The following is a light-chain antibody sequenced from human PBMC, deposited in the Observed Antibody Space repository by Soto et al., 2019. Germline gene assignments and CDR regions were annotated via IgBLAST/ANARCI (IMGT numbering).Light chain of an antibody. CDR1: QSLLLRNGNNY. J-gene: IGKJ5*01. Sequence: DIVMTQSPLSLSVTPGEPASISCRSSQSLLLRNGNNYLDWYLQKPGQSPQLLIYLGSNRASGVPDRFSGSGSGTDFTLTISSLQPEDFATYYCQQSYSTLPYTFGQGTRLEIK. CDR2: LGS. V-gene: IGKV2-28*01. CDR3: QQSYSTLPYT.